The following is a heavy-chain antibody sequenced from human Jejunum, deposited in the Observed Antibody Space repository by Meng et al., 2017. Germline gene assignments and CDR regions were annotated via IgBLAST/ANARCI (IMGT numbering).Heavy chain of an antibody. CDR2: ISYDRTNK. V-gene: IGHV3-30*01. CDR1: GFTFSSYE. J-gene: IGHJ4*02. CDR3: ARSFRPRGVTAGLDH. D-gene: IGHD2-21*02. Sequence: GESLKISCAASGFTFSSYEMTWVRQAPGKGLEWVAVISYDRTNKYYADSVKGRFTISRDNSKNTLYLQMNSLRAEDTAVYYCARSFRPRGVTAGLDHWGQGTLVTVSS.